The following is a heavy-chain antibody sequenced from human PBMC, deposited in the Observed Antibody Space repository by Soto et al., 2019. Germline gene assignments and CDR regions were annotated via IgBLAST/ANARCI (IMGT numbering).Heavy chain of an antibody. CDR3: VRVSVDVPE. CDR1: GPTFIAYY. Sequence: QLVQSGAEVKKPGASVRVSCKTSGPTFIAYYIHWVRQAPGQGLEWMGWIDPKSGGTTYEQKFLRRVTITRDTSINTAYMDLNRLTSGDTAVYYCVRVSVDVPEWGQGTLITVSS. V-gene: IGHV1-2*02. CDR2: IDPKSGGT. D-gene: IGHD5-12*01. J-gene: IGHJ4*02.